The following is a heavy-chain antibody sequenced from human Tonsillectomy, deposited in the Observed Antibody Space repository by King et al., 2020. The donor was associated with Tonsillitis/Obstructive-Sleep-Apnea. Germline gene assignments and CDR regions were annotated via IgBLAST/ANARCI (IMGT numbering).Heavy chain of an antibody. CDR3: ARESGERWRYYFDY. CDR1: GDSVSSNSGA. Sequence: VQLQQSGPGLVKPSQTLSLTCAISGDSVSSNSGAWNWIRQSPSRGLEWLGRTYYRSKWYNDYALSVKSRMTINPDTSMNQFSLQLNSVTPEDTAVYYCARESGERWRYYFDYWGQGTLVTVSS. J-gene: IGHJ4*02. CDR2: TYYRSKWYN. D-gene: IGHD7-27*01. V-gene: IGHV6-1*01.